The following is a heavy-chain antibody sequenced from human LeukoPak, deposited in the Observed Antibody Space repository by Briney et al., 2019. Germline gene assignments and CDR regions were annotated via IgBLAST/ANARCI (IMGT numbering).Heavy chain of an antibody. CDR3: ARWSSSGSYFDY. CDR2: ISAYNGNT. Sequence: ASVKVSCKASGYTFTSYGISWVRQAPGQGLKWMGWISAYNGNTNYAQKLQGRVTMTTDTSTSTAYMELRSLRSDDTAVYYCARWSSSGSYFDYWGQGTLVTVSS. CDR1: GYTFTSYG. V-gene: IGHV1-18*01. J-gene: IGHJ4*02. D-gene: IGHD6-19*01.